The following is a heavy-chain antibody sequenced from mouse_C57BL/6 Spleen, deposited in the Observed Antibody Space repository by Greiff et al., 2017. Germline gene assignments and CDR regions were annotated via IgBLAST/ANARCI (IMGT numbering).Heavy chain of an antibody. D-gene: IGHD2-4*01. CDR3: ARRDYDGGGAWFAY. J-gene: IGHJ3*01. CDR2: IHPNSGST. CDR1: GYTFTSYW. V-gene: IGHV1-64*01. Sequence: QVQLQQPGAELVKPGASVKLSCKASGYTFTSYWMHWVKQRPGQGLEWIGMIHPNSGSTNYNEKFKSKATLTVDKSSSTAYMQLSSLTSEDSAVYYCARRDYDGGGAWFAYWGQGTLVTVSA.